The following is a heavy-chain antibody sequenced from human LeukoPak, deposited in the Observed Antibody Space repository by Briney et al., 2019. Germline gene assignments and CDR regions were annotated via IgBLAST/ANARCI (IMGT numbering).Heavy chain of an antibody. CDR1: GFTFTSYA. CDR2: ISGSGGYT. CDR3: AKDRKGNYYDSSGYSNWFDP. J-gene: IGHJ5*02. V-gene: IGHV3-23*01. Sequence: PGGSLRLSCAVSGFTFTSYAMSWVRQAPGKGLEWVSAISGSGGYTYYADSVKGRFTISRDNSKNTLYLQMNSLRAEDTAVYYCAKDRKGNYYDSSGYSNWFDPWGQGTLVTVSS. D-gene: IGHD3-22*01.